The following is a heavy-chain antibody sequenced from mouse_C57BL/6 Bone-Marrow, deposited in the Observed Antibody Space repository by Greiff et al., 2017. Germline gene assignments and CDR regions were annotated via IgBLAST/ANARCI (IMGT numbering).Heavy chain of an antibody. V-gene: IGHV5-4*01. Sequence: EVKVVESGGGLVKPGGSLKLSCAASGFTFSSYAMSWVRQTPEKRLEWVATISDGGSYTYYPDNVKGRFTISRDNAKNNLYLQMSHLKSEDTAMYYCARDRGITTVVAGGYFDVWGTGTTVTVSS. J-gene: IGHJ1*03. D-gene: IGHD1-1*01. CDR1: GFTFSSYA. CDR3: ARDRGITTVVAGGYFDV. CDR2: ISDGGSYT.